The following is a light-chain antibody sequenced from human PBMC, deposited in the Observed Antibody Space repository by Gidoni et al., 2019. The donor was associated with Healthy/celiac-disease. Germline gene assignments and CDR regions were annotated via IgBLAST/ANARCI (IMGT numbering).Light chain of an antibody. CDR3: QQYGSSPTWT. Sequence: EIVLTQSPGTLSLSPGERATLQSVSSSYLAWYQQKPGQAPRLLIYGASSRATGIPDRFSGSGSGTDFTLTISRLEPEDFAVYYCQQYGSSPTWTFGQGTKVEIK. CDR1: QSVSSSY. J-gene: IGKJ1*01. V-gene: IGKV3-20*01. CDR2: GAS.